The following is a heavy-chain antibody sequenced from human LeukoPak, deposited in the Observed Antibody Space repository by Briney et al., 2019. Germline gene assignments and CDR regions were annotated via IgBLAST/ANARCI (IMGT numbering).Heavy chain of an antibody. D-gene: IGHD3-10*01. Sequence: PSETLSLTCSVSGGSVSSSHYWGWIRQPPGKGLEWIGSIYYGGSTYYNPSLKSRVTISVDTSKNQFSLKLSSVTAADTAVYYCQALWFGEGTDYWGQGTLVTVSS. CDR3: QALWFGEGTDY. CDR2: IYYGGST. J-gene: IGHJ4*02. V-gene: IGHV4-39*07. CDR1: GGSVSSSHY.